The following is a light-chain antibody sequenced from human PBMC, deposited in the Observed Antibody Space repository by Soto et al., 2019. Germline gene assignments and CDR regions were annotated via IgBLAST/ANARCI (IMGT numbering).Light chain of an antibody. CDR2: WAS. CDR1: QSLLAKSYNKND. Sequence: DIVMTQSPDSLAVSLGERATINCKSSQSLLAKSYNKNDLAWYQQKPGQSLKLLIHWASTRESGVPDRFSGSGSGTDFTLTISSLQAEDVAVYYCQQYYSLPRTFGGGTKVEIK. J-gene: IGKJ4*01. CDR3: QQYYSLPRT. V-gene: IGKV4-1*01.